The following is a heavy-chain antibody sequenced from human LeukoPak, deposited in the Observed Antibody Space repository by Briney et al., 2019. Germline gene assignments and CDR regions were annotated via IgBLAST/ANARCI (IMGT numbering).Heavy chain of an antibody. CDR3: AVDIVVVPADPVDY. J-gene: IGHJ4*01. D-gene: IGHD2-2*03. CDR2: ISSSSSYI. Sequence: PGGSLRLSCAASGFTFSSYSMNWVRQAPGKGLEWVSSISSSSSYIYYADSVKGRFTISRDNAKNSLYLQMNSLRAEDTAVYYCAVDIVVVPADPVDYWGQEPWSPSPQ. CDR1: GFTFSSYS. V-gene: IGHV3-21*01.